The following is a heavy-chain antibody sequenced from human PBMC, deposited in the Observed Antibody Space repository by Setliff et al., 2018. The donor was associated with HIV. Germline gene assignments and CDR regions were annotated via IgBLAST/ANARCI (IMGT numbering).Heavy chain of an antibody. D-gene: IGHD1-26*01. J-gene: IGHJ4*02. Sequence: ASVKVSCKASGNTLRNNVINWVRQAPGQGLQWMGRLNPKTGVAHFAQTFQGRVTMTRDTSIGIAFMELSRVKSADTAVYFCARGTVVGATIYYFDYWGQGTLVTVSS. V-gene: IGHV1-2*06. CDR2: LNPKTGVA. CDR1: GNTLRNNV. CDR3: ARGTVVGATIYYFDY.